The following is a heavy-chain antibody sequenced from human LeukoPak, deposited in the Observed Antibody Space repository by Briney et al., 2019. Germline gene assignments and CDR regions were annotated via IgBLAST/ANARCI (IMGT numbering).Heavy chain of an antibody. CDR3: ASGNSGSYSQDWFDP. D-gene: IGHD1-26*01. V-gene: IGHV3-9*03. CDR2: ISWNSGTI. Sequence: GGSLRLSCAASGFTFDDYAMHWVRQAPGKGLEWVSGISWNSGTIGYADSVKGRFTISRDNAKNSLYLQMNSLRDDDMALYYCASGNSGSYSQDWFDPWGQGTLVTVSS. J-gene: IGHJ5*02. CDR1: GFTFDDYA.